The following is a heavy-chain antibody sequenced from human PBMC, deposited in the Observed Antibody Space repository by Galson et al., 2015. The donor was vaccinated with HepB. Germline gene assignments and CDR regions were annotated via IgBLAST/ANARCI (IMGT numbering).Heavy chain of an antibody. V-gene: IGHV1-46*01. D-gene: IGHD1-26*01. CDR2: INPSGGST. Sequence: SVKVSCKASGYTFTSYYMHWVRQAPGQGLEWMGIINPSGGSTSYAQKFQGRVTISVDTSKNQFSLKLSSVTAADTAVYYCARGVGATRRGWFDPWGQGTLVTVSP. CDR3: ARGVGATRRGWFDP. J-gene: IGHJ5*02. CDR1: GYTFTSYY.